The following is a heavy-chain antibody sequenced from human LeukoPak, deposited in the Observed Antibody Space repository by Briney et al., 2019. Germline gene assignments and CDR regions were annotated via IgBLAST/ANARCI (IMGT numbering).Heavy chain of an antibody. CDR2: IYYSGST. CDR1: GGSISSYY. Sequence: SETLSLTCTVSGGSISSYYWSWIRQPPGKGLEWIGYIYYSGSTNYNPSLKSRVTISVDTSKNQFSLKLSSVTAADTAVYYCARIYGSGPYYFDYWGQGTLVTVSS. CDR3: ARIYGSGPYYFDY. J-gene: IGHJ4*02. V-gene: IGHV4-59*08. D-gene: IGHD3-10*01.